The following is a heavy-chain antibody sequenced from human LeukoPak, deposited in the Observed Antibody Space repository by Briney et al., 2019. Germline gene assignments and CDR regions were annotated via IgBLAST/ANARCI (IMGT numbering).Heavy chain of an antibody. CDR3: ARGMMVDPPITLDY. D-gene: IGHD1-14*01. J-gene: IGHJ4*02. V-gene: IGHV4-61*08. CDR2: IYYSGST. CDR1: GGSISSGDYY. Sequence: SETLSLTCTVSGGSISSGDYYWSWIRQPPGKGLEWIGYIYYSGSTNCNPSLKSRVTISVDTSKNQFSLKLSSVTAADTAVYYCARGMMVDPPITLDYWGQGTLVTVSS.